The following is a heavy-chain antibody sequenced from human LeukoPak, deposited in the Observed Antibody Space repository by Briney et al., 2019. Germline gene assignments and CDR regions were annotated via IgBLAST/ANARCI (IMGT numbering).Heavy chain of an antibody. J-gene: IGHJ3*02. Sequence: SETLSLTCTVSGGSISSRTYYWGWIRQPPGKGLEWIGTIYYSGTTYYNPSLKSRVTISLDTSKNQFSLKLSSVTAADTAVYYCARARRAWLLGAFDIWGQGTMVTVSS. D-gene: IGHD2-21*02. V-gene: IGHV4-39*07. CDR1: GGSISSRTYY. CDR3: ARARRAWLLGAFDI. CDR2: IYYSGTT.